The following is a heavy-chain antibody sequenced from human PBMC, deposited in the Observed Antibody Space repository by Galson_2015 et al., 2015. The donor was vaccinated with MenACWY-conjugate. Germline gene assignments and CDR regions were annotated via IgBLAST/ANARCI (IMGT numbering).Heavy chain of an antibody. CDR3: ARDPIGRHDSSSWFWID. CDR1: GYTFTNFG. CDR2: ISTYNGNA. J-gene: IGHJ4*02. Sequence: SVKVSCKAAGYTFTNFGITWVRKAPGQGLEWMGWISTYNGNANYAQKVRDRVMMTTDTSTNTVHMELKSLTSDDTAVYFCARDPIGRHDSSSWFWIDGGQGTPVTVTS. V-gene: IGHV1-18*01. D-gene: IGHD6-13*01.